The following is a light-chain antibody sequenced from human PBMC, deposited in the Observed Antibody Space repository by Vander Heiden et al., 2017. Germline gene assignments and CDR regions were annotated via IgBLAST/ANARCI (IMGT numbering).Light chain of an antibody. CDR2: DDR. V-gene: IGLV3-21*02. J-gene: IGLJ2*01. CDR1: TIGSKS. CDR3: QVWDRSSDHVV. Sequence: SYVLTQPPSVSVAPGQTARITCGGNTIGSKSVHWYQQKPGQAPVLVVYDDRDRPSGIPERFSGSNSGNTATLTISRVEAGDEADYYCQVWDRSSDHVVFGGGTKLTVL.